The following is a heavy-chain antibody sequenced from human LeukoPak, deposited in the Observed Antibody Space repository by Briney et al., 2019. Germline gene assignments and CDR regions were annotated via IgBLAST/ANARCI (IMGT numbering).Heavy chain of an antibody. CDR1: GFTFSDYY. D-gene: IGHD6-13*01. CDR3: AKDQAVGIAALDY. J-gene: IGHJ4*02. Sequence: GGSLRLSCAASGFTFSDYYMSWIRQAPGKGLEWVSYISSSGGTIYYADSVKGRFTISRDNSKNTLYLQMNSLRAEDTAVYYCAKDQAVGIAALDYWGQGTLVTVSS. CDR2: ISSSGGTI. V-gene: IGHV3-11*04.